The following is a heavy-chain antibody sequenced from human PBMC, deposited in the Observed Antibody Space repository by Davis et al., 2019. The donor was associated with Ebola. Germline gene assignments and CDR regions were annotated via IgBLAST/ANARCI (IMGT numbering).Heavy chain of an antibody. CDR3: ARVLYCSGGSCWNWFDP. CDR1: GYTFTSYA. CDR2: INTNTGNP. Sequence: AASVKVSCKASGYTFTSYAMNWVRQAPGQGLEWMGWINTNTGNPTYAQGFTGRFVFSLDTSVSTAYLQISSLKAEDTAVYYCARVLYCSGGSCWNWFDPWGQGTLVTVSS. J-gene: IGHJ5*02. D-gene: IGHD2-15*01. V-gene: IGHV7-4-1*02.